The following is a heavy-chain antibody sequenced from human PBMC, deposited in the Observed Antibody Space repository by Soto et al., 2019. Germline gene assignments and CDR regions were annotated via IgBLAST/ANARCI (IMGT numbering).Heavy chain of an antibody. J-gene: IGHJ6*02. D-gene: IGHD1-26*01. CDR3: ARAQWELSYYYYGMDV. Sequence: ASVKVSCKASGGTFSSYAISWVRQALGQGLEWMGGIIPIFGTANYAQKFQGRVTITADESTSTAYMELSSLRSEDTAVYYCARAQWELSYYYYGMDVWGQGTTVTVSS. V-gene: IGHV1-69*13. CDR2: IIPIFGTA. CDR1: GGTFSSYA.